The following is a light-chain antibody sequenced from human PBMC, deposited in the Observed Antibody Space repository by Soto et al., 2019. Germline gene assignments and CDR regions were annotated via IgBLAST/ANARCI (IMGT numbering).Light chain of an antibody. Sequence: EIVMTQSPATLSVSPGERATLSCRASQSVSSNLAWYQQKPGQAPRLLIYGASTRATGIPARFSGSGSGTECTLTISSLQSEEFAVYYCQQYNNWPPRAWTFGQGTKVEIK. CDR2: GAS. J-gene: IGKJ1*01. V-gene: IGKV3-15*01. CDR3: QQYNNWPPRAWT. CDR1: QSVSSN.